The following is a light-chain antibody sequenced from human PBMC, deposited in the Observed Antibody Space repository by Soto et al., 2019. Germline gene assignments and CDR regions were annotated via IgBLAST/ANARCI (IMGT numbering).Light chain of an antibody. CDR1: QDIRND. V-gene: IGKV1-6*01. Sequence: IQLTQSPSSLSATVGDRCIITCRSRQDIRNDLGWYQQKQGTDPKLLIYAASRFQSGVPSRFSGSGSDIDFTITIRRVQHEAFATCYCLQGYNYFGGGTKVDI. CDR3: LQGYNY. J-gene: IGKJ4*01. CDR2: AAS.